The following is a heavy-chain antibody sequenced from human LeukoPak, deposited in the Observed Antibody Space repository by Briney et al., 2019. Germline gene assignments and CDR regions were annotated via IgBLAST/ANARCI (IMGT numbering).Heavy chain of an antibody. V-gene: IGHV4-4*07. Sequence: PSETLSLTCTVSGGSIGIYYWNWIRQPAGKGLEWIGRIFTSGIANYNPSLKSRVTMSVDTSKNQFSLNLSSVTAADTAVYYCAKGVSGNYYNPLGYMDVWGKGTTVTVSS. CDR2: IFTSGIA. CDR1: GGSIGIYY. D-gene: IGHD3-10*01. CDR3: AKGVSGNYYNPLGYMDV. J-gene: IGHJ6*03.